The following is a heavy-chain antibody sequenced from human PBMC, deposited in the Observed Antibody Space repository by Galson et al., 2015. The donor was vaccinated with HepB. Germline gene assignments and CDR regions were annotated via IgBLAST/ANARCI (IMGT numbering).Heavy chain of an antibody. Sequence: SVKVSCKASGYTFTSYYMHWVRQAPGQGLEWMGIINPSGGSTSYAQKFQGRVTMTRDTSTSTVYMELSSLRSEDTAVYYCARDREQWLNKDWFDPWGQGTLVTVSS. V-gene: IGHV1-46*01. CDR2: INPSGGST. CDR1: GYTFTSYY. J-gene: IGHJ5*02. D-gene: IGHD6-19*01. CDR3: ARDREQWLNKDWFDP.